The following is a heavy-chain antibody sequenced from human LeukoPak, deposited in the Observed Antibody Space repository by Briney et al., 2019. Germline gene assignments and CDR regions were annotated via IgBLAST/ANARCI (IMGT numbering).Heavy chain of an antibody. V-gene: IGHV4-59*01. CDR1: GGSISSYY. D-gene: IGHD2-15*01. CDR3: ARALWRSGGALIDY. Sequence: SETLSLTCTVSGGSISSYYWSWIRQPPGKGLEWIGYIYYSGSTNYNPSLKSRVTISVDTSKNQFSLELSSVTAADTAVYYCARALWRSGGALIDYWGQGTLVTVSS. J-gene: IGHJ4*02. CDR2: IYYSGST.